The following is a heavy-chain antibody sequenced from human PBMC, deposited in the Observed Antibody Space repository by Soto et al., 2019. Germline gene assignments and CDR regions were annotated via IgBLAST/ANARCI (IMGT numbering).Heavy chain of an antibody. CDR3: ARDPSGELEPSWFDP. CDR1: GYTFTGYY. D-gene: IGHD1-1*01. Sequence: ASVKVSCKASGYTFTGYYMHWVRQAPGQGLEWMGWINPNSGGTNYAQKFQGWVTMTRDTSISTAYMELSRLRSDDTAVYYCARDPSGELEPSWFDPWGQGTLVTVSS. J-gene: IGHJ5*02. V-gene: IGHV1-2*04. CDR2: INPNSGGT.